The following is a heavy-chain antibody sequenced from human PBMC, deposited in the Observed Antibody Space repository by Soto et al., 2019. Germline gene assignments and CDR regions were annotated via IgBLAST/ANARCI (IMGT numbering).Heavy chain of an antibody. V-gene: IGHV3-23*01. Sequence: GGSLRLSCAASGFTFTNYAMTWVPQSPGKGLQWVSGISATGGLKYYADSVQGRFTISRDNSKNTLYLQMDNLRDDDTAIYYCAREVGAPSGWLDPWGQGTQVTVSS. CDR1: GFTFTNYA. CDR3: AREVGAPSGWLDP. D-gene: IGHD1-26*01. J-gene: IGHJ5*02. CDR2: ISATGGLK.